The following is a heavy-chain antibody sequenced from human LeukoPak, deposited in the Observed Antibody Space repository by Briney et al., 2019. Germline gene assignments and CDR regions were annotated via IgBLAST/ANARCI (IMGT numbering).Heavy chain of an antibody. CDR1: GYSISSGYY. CDR3: ARMPIVGAPFDY. D-gene: IGHD1-26*01. Sequence: SETLSLTCAVSGYSISSGYYWGWIRQPPGKGLEWIGSIYHSGSTYYNPSLKSRVTISVDTSKTQFSLKLSSVTAADTAVYYCARMPIVGAPFDYWGQGTLVTVSP. CDR2: IYHSGST. V-gene: IGHV4-38-2*01. J-gene: IGHJ4*02.